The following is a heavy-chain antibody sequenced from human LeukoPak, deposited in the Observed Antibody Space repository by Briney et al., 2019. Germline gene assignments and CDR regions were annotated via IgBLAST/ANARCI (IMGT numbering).Heavy chain of an antibody. CDR3: ASPSTGIAAAGHGVFDY. CDR2: IYHSGST. D-gene: IGHD6-13*01. V-gene: IGHV4-38-2*02. Sequence: PSETLSLTCTVSGYSISSGYYWGWIRQSPGKGLEWIGSIYHSGSTYYNPSLKSRVTISVDTSKNQFSLKLSSVTAADTAVYYCASPSTGIAAAGHGVFDYWGQGTLVTVSS. CDR1: GYSISSGYY. J-gene: IGHJ4*02.